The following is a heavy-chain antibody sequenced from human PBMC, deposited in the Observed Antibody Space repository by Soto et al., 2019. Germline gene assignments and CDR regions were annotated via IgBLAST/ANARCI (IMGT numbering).Heavy chain of an antibody. V-gene: IGHV1-8*01. Sequence: VSVKVSFKASGYPFTSYDINLVRQATGQGLEWMGWMNPNSGNTGYAQKFQGRVTMTRNTSISTAYMELSSLRSEDTAVYYCARYATYCSSPSCYNKGMDVWGQGTTVTVSS. CDR2: MNPNSGNT. CDR3: ARYATYCSSPSCYNKGMDV. J-gene: IGHJ6*01. D-gene: IGHD2-2*01. CDR1: GYPFTSYD.